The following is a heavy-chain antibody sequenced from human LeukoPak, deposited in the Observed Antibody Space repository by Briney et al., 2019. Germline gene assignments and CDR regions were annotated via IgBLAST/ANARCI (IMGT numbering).Heavy chain of an antibody. CDR2: ITTGSGRT. V-gene: IGHV3-23*01. CDR3: AKSRGMGTTKSFDY. J-gene: IGHJ4*02. D-gene: IGHD5-24*01. CDR1: GFTFSSHA. Sequence: GGSLRLSCAASGFTFSSHAMTWVRQAPGKGLEWVSGITTGSGRTYYADSVKGRFTISRDNSKNTLYLQMQSERGEDTAVYYCAKSRGMGTTKSFDYWGQGTLVTVSS.